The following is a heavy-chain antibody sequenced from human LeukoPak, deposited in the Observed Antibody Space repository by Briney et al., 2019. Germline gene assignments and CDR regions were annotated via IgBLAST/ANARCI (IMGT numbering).Heavy chain of an antibody. D-gene: IGHD3-22*01. CDR1: GFTFSNYA. V-gene: IGHV3-23*01. J-gene: IGHJ4*02. CDR3: AKENWGYNWKYDSSGSGINH. CDR2: ISGGGGST. Sequence: GGSLRLSCTASGFTFSNYAMSWVRQAPGKGLHWVSAISGGGGSTYYTDSVKGRFTISRDNSKNTLYLQMNSLRAEDTAIYYCAKENWGYNWKYDSSGSGINHWGQGTLVTVSS.